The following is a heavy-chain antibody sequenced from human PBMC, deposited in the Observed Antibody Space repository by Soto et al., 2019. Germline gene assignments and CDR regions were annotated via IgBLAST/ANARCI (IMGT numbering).Heavy chain of an antibody. V-gene: IGHV1-18*01. CDR1: GYNLSRVI. CDR2: ISAYNCNT. J-gene: IGHJ4*02. CDR3: ARASDYDFWSGYYFDY. D-gene: IGHD3-3*01. Sequence: GASVEVFRKAFGYNLSRVIIALARQAPGQGVVWVGLISAYNCNTNYAQKLQGRVTMTTDTSTSTAYMELRSLRSDDTAVYYCARASDYDFWSGYYFDYWGQGTLVTVSS.